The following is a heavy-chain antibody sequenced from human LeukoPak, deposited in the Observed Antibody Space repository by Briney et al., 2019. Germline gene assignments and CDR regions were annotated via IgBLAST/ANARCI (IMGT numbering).Heavy chain of an antibody. Sequence: ASVKVSCKASGYTFTSYAMNWVRQAPGQGLEWMGWINTNTGNPMYAQGFTGRFVFSLDTSVSTAYLQISSLKAEDTAVYYCARGDSYCSGGSCYPGALHIWGQETMVTVSS. CDR2: INTNTGNP. J-gene: IGHJ3*02. V-gene: IGHV7-4-1*02. CDR3: ARGDSYCSGGSCYPGALHI. D-gene: IGHD2-15*01. CDR1: GYTFTSYA.